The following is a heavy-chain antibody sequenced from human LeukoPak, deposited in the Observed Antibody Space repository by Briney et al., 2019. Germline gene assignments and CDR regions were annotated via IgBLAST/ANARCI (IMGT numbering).Heavy chain of an antibody. D-gene: IGHD1-26*01. Sequence: GGSLRLSCSASGFSFASYCMNWVRQAPGSGLKWVAYISAGSSNTFYADSVKGRFTISRDDADNFLHLQMNSLSAEDTAVYYCARSAVQANTPFYFDFWGQGALVTVSS. V-gene: IGHV3-48*01. CDR2: ISAGSSNT. CDR3: ARSAVQANTPFYFDF. CDR1: GFSFASYC. J-gene: IGHJ4*02.